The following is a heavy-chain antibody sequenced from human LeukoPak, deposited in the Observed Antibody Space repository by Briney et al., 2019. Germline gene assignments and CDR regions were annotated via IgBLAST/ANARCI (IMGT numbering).Heavy chain of an antibody. CDR2: INHSGST. CDR3: ARRARYSSSSWPLDY. J-gene: IGHJ4*02. Sequence: SETLSLTCAVYGGSFSGYYWSWIRQPPGKGLEWIGEINHSGSTNYNPSLKSRVTISVDTSKNQFSLKLSSVTAADTAVYYCARRARYSSSSWPLDYWGQGTLVTVSS. CDR1: GGSFSGYY. D-gene: IGHD6-6*01. V-gene: IGHV4-34*01.